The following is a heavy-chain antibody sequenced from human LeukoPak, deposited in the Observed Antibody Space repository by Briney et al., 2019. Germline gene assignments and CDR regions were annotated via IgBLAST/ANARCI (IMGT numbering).Heavy chain of an antibody. CDR2: IYYSGNT. J-gene: IGHJ4*02. D-gene: IGHD6-19*01. V-gene: IGHV4-39*01. CDR1: GDSISSTNYY. Sequence: KTSETLSLTCTVSGDSISSTNYYWGWIRQPPGKGLEWIGSIYYSGNTYYNPSLESRVTISVDTSKNQFSLKLSSVTAADTAVYYCATSGWYLLPGVYWGQGTLVTVSS. CDR3: ATSGWYLLPGVY.